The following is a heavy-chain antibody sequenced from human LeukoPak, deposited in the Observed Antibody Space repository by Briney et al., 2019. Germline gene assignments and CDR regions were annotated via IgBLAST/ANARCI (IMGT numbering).Heavy chain of an antibody. V-gene: IGHV3-11*06. D-gene: IGHD5-18*01. CDR2: ISSSSSYT. CDR1: GFTFSDYY. Sequence: GGSLRLSCAASGFTFSDYYMSWIRQAPGKGLEWVSYISSSSSYTNYADSVKGRFTISRDNAKNSLYLQMNSLRAEDTAVYYCAPGTHSYGYLFDYWGQGTLVTVSS. CDR3: APGTHSYGYLFDY. J-gene: IGHJ4*02.